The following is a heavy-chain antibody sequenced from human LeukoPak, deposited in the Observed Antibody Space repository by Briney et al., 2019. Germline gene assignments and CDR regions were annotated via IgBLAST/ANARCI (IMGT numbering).Heavy chain of an antibody. Sequence: GASLQISCQGSGSRFTSYWIGWVRQLPGKGLEWMGIIYPGDSDTRYSPSFQGQVTISADKSISTAYLQWSSLKASDTAMYYCAKLTYDFWSGYDAFDIWGQGTMVTVSS. CDR1: GSRFTSYW. D-gene: IGHD3-3*01. CDR3: AKLTYDFWSGYDAFDI. CDR2: IYPGDSDT. J-gene: IGHJ3*02. V-gene: IGHV5-51*01.